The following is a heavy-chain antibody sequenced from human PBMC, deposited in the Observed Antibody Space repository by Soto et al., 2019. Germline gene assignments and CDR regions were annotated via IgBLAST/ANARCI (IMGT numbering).Heavy chain of an antibody. V-gene: IGHV4-4*02. CDR3: ARKAWVRFDY. D-gene: IGHD7-27*01. J-gene: IGHJ4*02. Sequence: SETLSLTCSVSGDSISRSVWWTWVRQPPGKGLEWIGEVFHNGDTNYNPSLKSRVTMSVDKSTNDFSLKVTSVTAADTAIYYCARKAWVRFDYWGQGALVTVSS. CDR2: VFHNGDT. CDR1: GDSISRSVW.